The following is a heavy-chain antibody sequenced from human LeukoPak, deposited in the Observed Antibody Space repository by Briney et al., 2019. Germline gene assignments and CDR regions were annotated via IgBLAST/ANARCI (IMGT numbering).Heavy chain of an antibody. V-gene: IGHV4-34*01. CDR1: GGSISSYY. CDR3: ARHGYYGSGSWRY. J-gene: IGHJ4*02. CDR2: INHSGST. D-gene: IGHD3-10*01. Sequence: SETLSLTCTVSGGSISSYYWSWIRQPPGKGLEWIGEINHSGSTNYNPSLKSRVTISVDTSKNQFSLKLTSVTAADTAVYYCARHGYYGSGSWRYWGQGTLVTVSS.